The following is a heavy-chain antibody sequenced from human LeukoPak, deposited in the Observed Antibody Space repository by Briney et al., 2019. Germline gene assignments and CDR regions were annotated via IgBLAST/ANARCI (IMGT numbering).Heavy chain of an antibody. Sequence: GGSLRLSCAASGFTFSSYAMSWVRQAPGKGLEWVSAISGSGGSTYYADSVKGRFTISRDNSKNTLYLQMNSLRAEDTAVYYCVKRVPYSSSWYYFDYWGQGTLVTVSS. V-gene: IGHV3-23*01. CDR2: ISGSGGST. J-gene: IGHJ4*02. CDR3: VKRVPYSSSWYYFDY. CDR1: GFTFSSYA. D-gene: IGHD6-13*01.